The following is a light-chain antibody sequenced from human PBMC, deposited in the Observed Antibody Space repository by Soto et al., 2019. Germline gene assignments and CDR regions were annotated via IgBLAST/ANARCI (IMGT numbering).Light chain of an antibody. Sequence: QSALTQPRSVSGSPGQSVTISCTGSISDVGGYNYVSWYQQHPGKAPKFMIYDVSKRPSGVPDRFSGSKSGNTASLTISGLQAEDEADYYCCLYAGSYKGYVFGTGTKVTVL. CDR1: ISDVGGYNY. V-gene: IGLV2-11*01. CDR2: DVS. CDR3: CLYAGSYKGYV. J-gene: IGLJ1*01.